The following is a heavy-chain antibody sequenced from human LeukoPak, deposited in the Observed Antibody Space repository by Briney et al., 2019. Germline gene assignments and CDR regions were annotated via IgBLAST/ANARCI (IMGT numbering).Heavy chain of an antibody. V-gene: IGHV1-2*06. D-gene: IGHD6-13*01. CDR3: ARGKKGIAAAGYAGYYGMDV. CDR1: GYTFTGYY. Sequence: GASVKVSCKASGYTFTGYYMHWVRQAPGQGLEWMGRINPNSGGTNYAQKFQGRVTMTRDTSISTAYMELSRLRSDDTAVYYCARGKKGIAAAGYAGYYGMDVWGQGTTVTVSS. J-gene: IGHJ6*02. CDR2: INPNSGGT.